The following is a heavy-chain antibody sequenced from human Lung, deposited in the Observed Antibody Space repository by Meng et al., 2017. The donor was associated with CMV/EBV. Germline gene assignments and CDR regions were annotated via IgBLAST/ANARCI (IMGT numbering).Heavy chain of an antibody. CDR2: ISSSSPI. CDR3: ARVSRRGTAASYAMDV. V-gene: IGHV3-48*03. D-gene: IGHD6-13*01. Sequence: GESXKISCVASGFTFSGYEMNWVRQAPGKGLEWVSYISSSSPIYYVDSVKGRFTVSRDNAKNSLYLQMNSLRAEDTAVYYCARVSRRGTAASYAMDVWGQGTXVNVYS. CDR1: GFTFSGYE. J-gene: IGHJ6*02.